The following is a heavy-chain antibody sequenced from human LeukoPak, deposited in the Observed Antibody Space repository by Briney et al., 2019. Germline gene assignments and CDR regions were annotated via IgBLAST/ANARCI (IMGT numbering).Heavy chain of an antibody. J-gene: IGHJ4*02. D-gene: IGHD1-26*01. V-gene: IGHV3-30-3*01. Sequence: GGSLRLFCAASGFTFTDYAIHWVRQAPGKGLEWVAVISYDGDHKYYPDSVKGRFTISRDNSKNTVYLQMNSLRVEDTAVYFCAREYYSGNYYFFDYWGQGTLVTVSS. CDR1: GFTFTDYA. CDR2: ISYDGDHK. CDR3: AREYYSGNYYFFDY.